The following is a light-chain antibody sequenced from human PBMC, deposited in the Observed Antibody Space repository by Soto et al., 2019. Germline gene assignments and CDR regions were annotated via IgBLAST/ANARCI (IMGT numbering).Light chain of an antibody. J-gene: IGKJ5*01. V-gene: IGKV1-9*01. CDR3: QQLNSYPFT. CDR2: AAS. Sequence: IQLTQSPSSLSASVGDRVTITCRASQGISSYLAWYQQKPGKAPKLLIYAASTLQSGVPSRFSGSGSGTDFTLTISLLQPEDFATYYCQQLNSYPFTFGQGTRLEIK. CDR1: QGISSY.